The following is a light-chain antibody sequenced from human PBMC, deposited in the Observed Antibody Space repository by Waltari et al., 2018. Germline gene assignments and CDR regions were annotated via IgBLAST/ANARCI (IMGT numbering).Light chain of an antibody. CDR1: QSVSRA. CDR2: GAS. CDR3: QHYLRLPVT. J-gene: IGKJ1*01. Sequence: EIVLTQSPGTLSLSLGERATRSCRASQSVSRALTWYQQKPGQAPRLLIYGASTSATGIPDMFSGSGSGADFSLTISRLEPDDFAVYYCQHYLRLPVTFGQGTTVEI. V-gene: IGKV3-20*01.